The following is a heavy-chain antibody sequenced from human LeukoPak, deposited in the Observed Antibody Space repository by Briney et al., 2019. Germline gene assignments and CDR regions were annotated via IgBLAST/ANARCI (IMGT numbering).Heavy chain of an antibody. CDR2: IYYSGST. CDR3: ARHRDGYNRPLDY. CDR1: GGSISSSSYY. V-gene: IGHV4-39*01. D-gene: IGHD5-24*01. J-gene: IGHJ4*02. Sequence: PSETLSLTCTVSGGSISSSSYYWGWIRQPPGKGLEWIGSIYYSGSTYNNPSLKSRITISADTSNNQFSLKLSSVAAADTAVYYCARHRDGYNRPLDYWGQGTLVTVSS.